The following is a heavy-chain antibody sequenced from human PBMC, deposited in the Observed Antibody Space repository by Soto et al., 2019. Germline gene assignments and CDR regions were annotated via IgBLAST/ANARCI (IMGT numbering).Heavy chain of an antibody. CDR3: ARGAYDFWSGYYTESRRNWFDP. CDR2: IIPILGIA. Sequence: QVQLVQSGAAVKKPGSSVKVSCKASGGTFSSSTITWVRQAPGQGLEWMGRIIPILGIANYAQKFQGRVTITADKSTSTAYMELSSLRSEDTAVYYCARGAYDFWSGYYTESRRNWFDPWGQGTLVTVSS. D-gene: IGHD3-3*01. V-gene: IGHV1-69*02. CDR1: GGTFSSST. J-gene: IGHJ5*02.